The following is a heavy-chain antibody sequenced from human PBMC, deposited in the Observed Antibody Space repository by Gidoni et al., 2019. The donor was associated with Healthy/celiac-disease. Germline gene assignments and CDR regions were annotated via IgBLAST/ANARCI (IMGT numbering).Heavy chain of an antibody. D-gene: IGHD3-22*01. CDR2: ISSSSSTI. Sequence: EVQLVASGGGLVQPGGSLRLSFAASGFTFSSYSMNWVRQAPGKGREWVSYISSSSSTIYYADSVKGRFTISRDNAKNSLYLKMNSLRAEDTAVYYCARDEDYYDSSGSWGQGTLVTVSS. CDR1: GFTFSSYS. J-gene: IGHJ5*02. CDR3: ARDEDYYDSSGS. V-gene: IGHV3-48*04.